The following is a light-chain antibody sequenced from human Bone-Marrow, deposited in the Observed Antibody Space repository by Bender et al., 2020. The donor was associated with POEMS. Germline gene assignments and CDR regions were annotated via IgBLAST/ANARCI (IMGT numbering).Light chain of an antibody. Sequence: SYELTQPPSVPVSPGQTARITCSGDVLSRQYVHWYQQKPGQAPILVIYRDTRRPAGIPERFSGSTSGTTLTLTISGVQAEDEADYFCQSGDTSGTYVFGPGTKVTVL. V-gene: IGLV3-25*03. CDR2: RDT. CDR1: VLSRQY. CDR3: QSGDTSGTYV. J-gene: IGLJ1*01.